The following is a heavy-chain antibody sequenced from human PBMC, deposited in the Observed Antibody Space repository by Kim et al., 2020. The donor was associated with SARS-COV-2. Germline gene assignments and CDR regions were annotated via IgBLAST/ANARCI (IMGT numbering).Heavy chain of an antibody. CDR2: ISGGGLSS. J-gene: IGHJ4*02. V-gene: IGHV3-23*01. D-gene: IGHD2-2*01. Sequence: GGSLRLSCAASGFNFSTYVMTWVRQAPGKGLEWVSSISGGGLSSYYADSVKGRVNISRDDSKNMVHLQLNSLRDDDTAVYYCATDSVLFLIYDDAMPSGWGQGPRLTV. CDR3: ATDSVLFLIYDDAMPSG. CDR1: GFNFSTYV.